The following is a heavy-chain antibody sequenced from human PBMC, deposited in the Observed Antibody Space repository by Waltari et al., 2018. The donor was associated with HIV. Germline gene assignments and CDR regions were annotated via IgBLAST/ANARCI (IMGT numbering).Heavy chain of an antibody. D-gene: IGHD2-2*01. J-gene: IGHJ5*02. Sequence: EVQLVESGGGLVKPGGSLRLSCAASGFTFRSYSMNWVRQAPGKGLELFSSNSIISSYIYSASSLKGLFPISRDTAKNSLYLQMTSLRAEDTAVYYCARDGVYCIITSCPYNWFDPWGQGTLVTVSS. CDR3: ARDGVYCIITSCPYNWFDP. CDR2: NSIISSYI. V-gene: IGHV3-21*01. CDR1: GFTFRSYS.